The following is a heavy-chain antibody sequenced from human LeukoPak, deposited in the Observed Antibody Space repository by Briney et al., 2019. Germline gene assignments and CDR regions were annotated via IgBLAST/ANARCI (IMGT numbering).Heavy chain of an antibody. CDR3: ARRVGDIAYYYYYMDV. J-gene: IGHJ6*03. Sequence: ASVKVSCKASGYTFTSYDINWVRQATGQGLEWMGWMNPNSGNTGYAQKFQGRVTMTRNTSISTAYMELSSLRSEDTAVYYCARRVGDIAYYYYYMDVWGKGTTVTVSS. CDR2: MNPNSGNT. CDR1: GYTFTSYD. V-gene: IGHV1-8*01.